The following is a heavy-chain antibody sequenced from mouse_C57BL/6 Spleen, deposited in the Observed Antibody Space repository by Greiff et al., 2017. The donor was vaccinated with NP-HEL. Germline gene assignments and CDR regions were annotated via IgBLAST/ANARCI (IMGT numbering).Heavy chain of an antibody. CDR1: GYSITSGYY. V-gene: IGHV3-6*01. J-gene: IGHJ2*01. Sequence: EVKLMESGPGLVKPSQSLSLTCSVTGYSITSGYYWNWIRQFPGNKLEWMGYISYDGSNNYNPSLKNRISITRDTSKNQFSLKLNSVTTEDTATYYCARAPSTVFDYWGQGTTLTVSS. D-gene: IGHD4-1*02. CDR3: ARAPSTVFDY. CDR2: ISYDGSN.